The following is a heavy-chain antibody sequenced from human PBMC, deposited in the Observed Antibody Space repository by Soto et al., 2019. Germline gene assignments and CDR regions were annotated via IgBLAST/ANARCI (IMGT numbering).Heavy chain of an antibody. V-gene: IGHV1-69*13. CDR2: IIPIFGTA. CDR1: GGTFSSYA. CDR3: ARAHFLLTMVRGVIIKEFDY. Sequence: SVKVSCKASGGTFSSYAISWVRQAPGQGLEWMGGIIPIFGTANYAQKFQGRVTITADESTSTAYMELSSLRSEDTAVYYCARAHFLLTMVRGVIIKEFDYWGQGTLVTVSS. D-gene: IGHD3-10*01. J-gene: IGHJ4*02.